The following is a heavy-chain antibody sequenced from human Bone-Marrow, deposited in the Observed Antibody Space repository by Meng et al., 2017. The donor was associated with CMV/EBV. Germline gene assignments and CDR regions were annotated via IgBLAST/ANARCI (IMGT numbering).Heavy chain of an antibody. CDR3: ARVALLTYDYDSSPMDF. V-gene: IGHV1-69*05. CDR1: GGTFSSYA. Sequence: SVKVSCKASGGTFSSYAISWVRQAPGQGLEWMGGIIPIFGTANYAQKFQGRVTITTDESTSTAYMELSSLRSEDTAVYYCARVALLTYDYDSSPMDFWGQGPTVTVSS. CDR2: IIPIFGTA. J-gene: IGHJ6*02. D-gene: IGHD3-22*01.